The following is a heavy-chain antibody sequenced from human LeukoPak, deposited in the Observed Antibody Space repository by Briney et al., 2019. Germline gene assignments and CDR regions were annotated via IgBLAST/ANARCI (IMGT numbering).Heavy chain of an antibody. J-gene: IGHJ6*02. CDR1: GGSISSYY. D-gene: IGHD2-21*01. V-gene: IGHV4-4*07. Sequence: SETLSLTCTVSGGSISSYYWTWIRQPAGKGLEWIGLIYASGSTNYNPSLKSRVTISVDTSKNQFPLSLSSVTAADTAVYYCARITFVVEGYGMDVWGQGTTVTVSS. CDR3: ARITFVVEGYGMDV. CDR2: IYASGST.